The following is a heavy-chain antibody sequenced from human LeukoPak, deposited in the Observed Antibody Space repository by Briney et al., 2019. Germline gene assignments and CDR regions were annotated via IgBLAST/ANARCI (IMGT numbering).Heavy chain of an antibody. D-gene: IGHD3-22*01. Sequence: ASVKVSCKASGYTFTGYYMHWVRQAPGQGLEWMGRINPNSGGTNYAQKFQGRVTMTRDTSISTAYMELSRLRSDDTAVYYCARGSSGYYPRFDYWGQGTLVTVSS. CDR3: ARGSSGYYPRFDY. V-gene: IGHV1-2*06. CDR1: GYTFTGYY. J-gene: IGHJ4*02. CDR2: INPNSGGT.